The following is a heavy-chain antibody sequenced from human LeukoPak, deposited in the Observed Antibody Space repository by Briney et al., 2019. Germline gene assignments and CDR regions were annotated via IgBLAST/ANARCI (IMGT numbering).Heavy chain of an antibody. CDR2: IDARSGTV. D-gene: IGHD3-3*01. CDR1: GFTFTMFG. Sequence: PSGGSLRLSCAASGFTFTMFGMNWVRQAPGKGLEWVSYIDARSGTVYYADSVQGRFTISRDDAKDSVFLQMNSLRVDDTAVYYCARTYDFGRGPPGDAFDNWGQGTLVTVPS. CDR3: ARTYDFGRGPPGDAFDN. V-gene: IGHV3-48*01. J-gene: IGHJ3*02.